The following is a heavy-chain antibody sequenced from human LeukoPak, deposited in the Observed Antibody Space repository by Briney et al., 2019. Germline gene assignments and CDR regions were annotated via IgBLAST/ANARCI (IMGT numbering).Heavy chain of an antibody. CDR1: GGSISSGSYY. V-gene: IGHV4-61*02. Sequence: SETLSLTCTVSGGSISSGSYYWSWIRQPAGKGLEWIGRIYTSGSTNYNPSLKSRVTISVDTSKNQFSLKLSSVTAADTAVYYCARDSSSWSVGYYYYYMDVWGKGTTVTISS. CDR2: IYTSGST. J-gene: IGHJ6*03. CDR3: ARDSSSWSVGYYYYYMDV. D-gene: IGHD6-13*01.